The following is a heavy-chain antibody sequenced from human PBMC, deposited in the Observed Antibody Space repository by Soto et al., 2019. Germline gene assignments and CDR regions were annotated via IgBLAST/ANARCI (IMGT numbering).Heavy chain of an antibody. J-gene: IGHJ4*02. CDR1: GGTFSTYA. Sequence: QVHLVQSGAEVRKPGSSVKVSCKASGGTFSTYAFSWVRQAPGQGLEWVGGIIPVFGATFYAQKFQGRVTVTADESTTTVYMELSSLRSEDTGLYYCARGEGYSGTLYAGFGFWGQGTQITVSS. D-gene: IGHD1-26*01. V-gene: IGHV1-69*01. CDR2: IIPVFGAT. CDR3: ARGEGYSGTLYAGFGF.